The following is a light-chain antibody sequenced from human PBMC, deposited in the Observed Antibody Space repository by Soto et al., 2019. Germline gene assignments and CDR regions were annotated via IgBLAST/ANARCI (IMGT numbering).Light chain of an antibody. CDR2: DVS. CDR3: QQRTDWPPVYT. CDR1: QSVSSF. V-gene: IGKV3-11*01. J-gene: IGKJ2*01. Sequence: EIVLTQSPVTLPLSPGDRATLSCRPSQSVSSFLAWYQQKPGQPPRLLIYDVSNRAAGIPARFSGSGSGTDFTLTISSLEPEDFAVYYCQQRTDWPPVYTFGQGTKLEIK.